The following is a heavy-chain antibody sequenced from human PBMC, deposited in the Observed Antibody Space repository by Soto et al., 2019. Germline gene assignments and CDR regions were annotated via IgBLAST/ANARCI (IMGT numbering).Heavy chain of an antibody. CDR2: ISYSGST. D-gene: IGHD2-8*01. CDR3: ARGVLV. V-gene: IGHV4-61*01. Sequence: QVQLQESGPGLVKPSETLSLTCTVSGGSVSSGRYYWSWIRQPPGKGLEWIGYISYSGSTNYNPSLKSRVTTSVDTSKNQFSLKLSSVTAADTALYYCARGVLVWGQGTLVTVSS. J-gene: IGHJ4*02. CDR1: GGSVSSGRYY.